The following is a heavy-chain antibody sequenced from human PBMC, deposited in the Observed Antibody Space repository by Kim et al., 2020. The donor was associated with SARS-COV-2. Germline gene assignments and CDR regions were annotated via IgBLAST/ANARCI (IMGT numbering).Heavy chain of an antibody. Sequence: SVKVSCKASGGTFSSYAISWVRQAPGQGLEWMGGIIPIFGTANYAQKFQGRVTITADESTSTAYMELSSLRSEDTAVYYCARGVAAAGGIDYWGQGTLVTVSS. V-gene: IGHV1-69*13. CDR1: GGTFSSYA. D-gene: IGHD6-13*01. J-gene: IGHJ4*02. CDR2: IIPIFGTA. CDR3: ARGVAAAGGIDY.